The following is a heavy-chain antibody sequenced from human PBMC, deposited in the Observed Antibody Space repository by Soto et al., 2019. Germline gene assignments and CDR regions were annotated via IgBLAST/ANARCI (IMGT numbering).Heavy chain of an antibody. CDR3: ARHNRVDILTGYPSEVVY. V-gene: IGHV3-53*04. Sequence: EFNVGSNDGRRVSKTTRKGLEWVSVIYSGGSTYYADSVKGRFTISRHNSKNALYLQMNSLRAEDTAVYYCARHNRVDILTGYPSEVVYWGQLTLVPVS. D-gene: IGHD3-9*01. CDR2: IYSGGST. CDR1: EFNVGSND. J-gene: IGHJ4*02.